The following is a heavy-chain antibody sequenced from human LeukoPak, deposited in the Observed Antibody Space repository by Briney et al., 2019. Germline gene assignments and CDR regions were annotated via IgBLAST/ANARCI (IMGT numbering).Heavy chain of an antibody. J-gene: IGHJ4*02. D-gene: IGHD2-2*02. V-gene: IGHV5-51*01. Sequence: GESLKIFFKGSGYRFTSNWIGRVRQMPGEGLGWGGIIYPSDSDTRYSPSFQGQVTISADKSISTAYLQWSSLKASDTAMYYCARYGAYCSSISCYIDYWGQGNLVTVS. CDR3: ARYGAYCSSISCYIDY. CDR1: GYRFTSNW. CDR2: IYPSDSDT.